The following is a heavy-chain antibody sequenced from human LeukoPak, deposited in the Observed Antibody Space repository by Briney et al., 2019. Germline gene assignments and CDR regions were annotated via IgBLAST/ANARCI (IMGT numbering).Heavy chain of an antibody. CDR2: IYYRGST. CDR1: GGSISSGPYY. Sequence: SQTLSLTCTVSGGSISSGPYYWSWIRQHPGKGLEWIGFIYYRGSTYYNPSLESRVTISVDTSKNQFSLKLTSVTAADTALYYCARALDCSGGSCYRYNWFDPWGQGTLVTVSS. V-gene: IGHV4-31*03. J-gene: IGHJ5*02. CDR3: ARALDCSGGSCYRYNWFDP. D-gene: IGHD2-15*01.